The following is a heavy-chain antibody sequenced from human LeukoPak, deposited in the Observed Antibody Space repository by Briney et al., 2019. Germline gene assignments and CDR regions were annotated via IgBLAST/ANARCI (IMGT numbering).Heavy chain of an antibody. CDR1: GFTFSDYY. V-gene: IGHV3-11*05. CDR2: ISSSSGCT. D-gene: IGHD2-2*01. Sequence: GGSLRLSCAASGFTFSDYYMSWIRQAPGKGLEWVSYISSSSGCTNYADSVKGRFTISRDTAKNTLYLQMNSLRAEDTAVYYCAKVISTSCGIGGYGGQGTLVTVSS. CDR3: AKVISTSCGIGGY. J-gene: IGHJ4*02.